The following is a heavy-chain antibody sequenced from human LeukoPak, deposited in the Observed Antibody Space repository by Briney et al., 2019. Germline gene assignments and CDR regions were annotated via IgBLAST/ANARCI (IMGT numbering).Heavy chain of an antibody. V-gene: IGHV1-69*04. CDR1: GGTFSSYA. Sequence: ASVKVSCKASGGTFSSYAISWVRQAPGQGLEWMGRIIPILGIANYAQKFQGRVTITADKSTSTAYMELSSLRSEDTDVYYCARGAARWEGNWFDPWGQGTLVTVSS. D-gene: IGHD6-6*01. CDR2: IIPILGIA. CDR3: ARGAARWEGNWFDP. J-gene: IGHJ5*02.